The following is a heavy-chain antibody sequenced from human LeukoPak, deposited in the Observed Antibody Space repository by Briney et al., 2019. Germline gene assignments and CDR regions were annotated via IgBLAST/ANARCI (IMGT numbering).Heavy chain of an antibody. CDR2: IIPIFGTA. CDR3: ARDRDSSSSLYYYYYGMDV. V-gene: IGHV1-69*13. J-gene: IGHJ6*02. D-gene: IGHD6-6*01. Sequence: SVKVSCKASGGTFSSYAISWVRQAPGQGLEWMGGIIPIFGTANYAQKFQGRVTITADESTSTAYMELSSLRSEDTAVYYCARDRDSSSSLYYYYYGMDVWGQGTTVTVSS. CDR1: GGTFSSYA.